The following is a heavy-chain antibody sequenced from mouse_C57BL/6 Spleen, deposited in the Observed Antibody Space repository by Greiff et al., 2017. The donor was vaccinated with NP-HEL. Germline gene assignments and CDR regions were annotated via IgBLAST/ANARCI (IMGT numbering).Heavy chain of an antibody. V-gene: IGHV1-66*01. J-gene: IGHJ2*01. CDR1: GYSFTSYY. CDR3: ARGDWAFDY. Sequence: VQLQQSGPELVKPGASVKISCKASGYSFTSYYIHWVKQRPGQGLEWIGWIYPGSGNTKYNEKFKGKATLTADTSSSTAYMQLSILTSEDSAVYYCARGDWAFDYWGQGTTLTVSS. CDR2: IYPGSGNT. D-gene: IGHD4-1*01.